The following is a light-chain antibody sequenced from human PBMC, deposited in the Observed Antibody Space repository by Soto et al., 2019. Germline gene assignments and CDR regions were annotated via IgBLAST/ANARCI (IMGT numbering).Light chain of an antibody. CDR1: QSLSGY. Sequence: DIVLTQSPCTLSLSPGERASLSCRASQSLSGYLAWYQQRPGQAPRLLIYTTSNRATDIPDRFSGSGSGTDFTLTISRLEPEDFAVYYCQQYGSSAWTFGQGTKVEIK. V-gene: IGKV3-20*01. J-gene: IGKJ1*01. CDR3: QQYGSSAWT. CDR2: TTS.